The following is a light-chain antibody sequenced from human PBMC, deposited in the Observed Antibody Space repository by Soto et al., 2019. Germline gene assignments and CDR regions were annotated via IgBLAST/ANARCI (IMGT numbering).Light chain of an antibody. J-gene: IGLJ2*01. CDR1: SSDIGTYKY. CDR3: SSYAPRSTLI. Sequence: QSALTQPPSASGSPGQSVTITCTGTSSDIGTYKYVSWYQQHPGQAPTLIIYDVTEQPSGVPDRFSGSKSGNTASLTVSGLRAEDEADYFCSSYAPRSTLIFGGGTKVTVL. V-gene: IGLV2-8*01. CDR2: DVT.